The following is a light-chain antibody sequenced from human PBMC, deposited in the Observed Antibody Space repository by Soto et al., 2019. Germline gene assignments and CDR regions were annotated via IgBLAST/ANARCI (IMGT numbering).Light chain of an antibody. J-gene: IGKJ2*01. CDR3: QQGHNWPLT. CDR1: QSISSE. V-gene: IGKV3-15*01. Sequence: IVMTQSPATLSVSPGERATLSCRASQSISSELAWYQQKPGQPPRLLIYSASTRATGVPARFTGSGSGSEFTLTISGLQSEDFAVYYCQQGHNWPLTFGQGPRLEI. CDR2: SAS.